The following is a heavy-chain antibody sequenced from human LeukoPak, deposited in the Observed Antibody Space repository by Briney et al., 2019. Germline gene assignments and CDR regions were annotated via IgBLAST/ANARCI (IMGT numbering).Heavy chain of an antibody. CDR2: ISYDGSNK. V-gene: IGHV3-30*18. J-gene: IGHJ6*04. Sequence: GGSLRLSCAACGFTFCSYGMHWVRQAPGKGLEWVAVISYDGSNKHYADSVKGRFTISRDNSKNTLYLQMNSLRAEDTAVYYCAKEADCSGASCSFYYYYYGMDVWGKGTTVTVSS. D-gene: IGHD2-15*01. CDR3: AKEADCSGASCSFYYYYYGMDV. CDR1: GFTFCSYG.